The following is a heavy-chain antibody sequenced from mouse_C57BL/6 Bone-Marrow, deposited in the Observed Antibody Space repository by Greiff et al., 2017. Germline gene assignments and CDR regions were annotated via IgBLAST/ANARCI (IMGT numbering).Heavy chain of an antibody. CDR2: FTMYSDAT. CDR1: YFAFMASA. V-gene: IGHV1-49*01. Sequence: LQQSGAELVRPGSSVKLFCKDSYFAFMASAMHWVKQRPGHGLEWIGSFTMYSDATEYSENFKGKATLTANTSSSTAYMELSSLTSEDSAVYYCARDDGYDDAMDYWGQGTSVTVSS. J-gene: IGHJ4*01. D-gene: IGHD2-2*01. CDR3: ARDDGYDDAMDY.